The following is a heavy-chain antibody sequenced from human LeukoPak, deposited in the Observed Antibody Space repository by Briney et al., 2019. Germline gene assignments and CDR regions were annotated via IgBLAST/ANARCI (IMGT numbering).Heavy chain of an antibody. CDR3: ARGRQDVTMIVVVMTAVSYYLDV. CDR2: MNPSGST. D-gene: IGHD3-22*01. CDR1: GGSFSGYY. V-gene: IGHV4-34*01. J-gene: IGHJ6*03. Sequence: KASETLSLTCAVYGGSFSGYYWTWIRQTPEKGREWIGEMNPSGSTSYNPSLKSRVTISVDTSKNQFSLKLSSVTAADTAVYYCARGRQDVTMIVVVMTAVSYYLDVWGKGTTVTVS.